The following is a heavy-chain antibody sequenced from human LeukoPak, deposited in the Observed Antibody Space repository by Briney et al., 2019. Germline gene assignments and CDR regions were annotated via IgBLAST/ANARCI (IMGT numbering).Heavy chain of an antibody. CDR3: ARERTRDGYTY. CDR2: IIPIFGTA. V-gene: IGHV1-69*05. CDR1: GGTFSSYA. J-gene: IGHJ4*02. D-gene: IGHD5-24*01. Sequence: GASVKVSCKASGGTFSSYAISWVRQAPGQGLEWMGGIIPIFGTANYAQKFQGRVTITTDVSTSTAYMELSSLRSEDTAVYYCARERTRDGYTYWGQGTLVTVSS.